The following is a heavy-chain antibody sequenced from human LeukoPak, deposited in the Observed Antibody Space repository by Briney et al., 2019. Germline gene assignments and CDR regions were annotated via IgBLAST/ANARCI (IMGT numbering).Heavy chain of an antibody. Sequence: SETLSLTCTVSGGSISSYYWSWIRQPPGKGLEWLGYIYYSGSTNYNPSLKSRVTISVDTSKNQFSLKLSSVTAADTAVYYCARVRSVVIPFDAFDIWGQGTMVTVSS. CDR2: IYYSGST. CDR1: GGSISSYY. CDR3: ARVRSVVIPFDAFDI. J-gene: IGHJ3*02. V-gene: IGHV4-59*01. D-gene: IGHD3-22*01.